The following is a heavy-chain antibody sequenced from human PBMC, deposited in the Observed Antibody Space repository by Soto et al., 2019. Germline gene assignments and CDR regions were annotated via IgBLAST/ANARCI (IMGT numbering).Heavy chain of an antibody. CDR1: GGSFSGYY. CDR3: ARTPMTTVTTRFDY. V-gene: IGHV4-34*01. J-gene: IGHJ4*02. D-gene: IGHD4-17*01. Sequence: QVQLQQWGAGLLKPSETLSLTCAVYGGSFSGYYWSWIRQPPGKGLEWIGEINHSGSTNYNPSLTSRVTISVDTSKNQFSLKLSSVTAADTAVYYCARTPMTTVTTRFDYWGQGTLVTVSS. CDR2: INHSGST.